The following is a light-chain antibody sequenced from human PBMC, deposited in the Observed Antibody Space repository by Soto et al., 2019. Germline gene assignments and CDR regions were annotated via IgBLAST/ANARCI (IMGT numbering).Light chain of an antibody. Sequence: QSVLTQPASVSGSPGQSITISCTGASSDVGGYNSVSWHQHHPGKAPKLIIYDVSIRPSRVSSRFSGSKSGNMASLTISGLQPEDEAEYFCSSYTSSSTLYVFGTGTKVTVL. J-gene: IGLJ1*01. CDR3: SSYTSSSTLYV. V-gene: IGLV2-14*03. CDR2: DVS. CDR1: SSDVGGYNS.